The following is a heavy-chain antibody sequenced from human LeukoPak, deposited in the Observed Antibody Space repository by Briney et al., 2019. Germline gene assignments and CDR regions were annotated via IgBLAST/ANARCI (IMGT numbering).Heavy chain of an antibody. J-gene: IGHJ2*01. CDR3: ARQVYDSSGYYFGGGWYFDL. CDR1: GGSISSSSYY. D-gene: IGHD3-22*01. V-gene: IGHV4-39*01. Sequence: SETLSLTCTVSGGSISSSSYYWGWIRQPPGKGLEWIGSIYYSGSTNYNPSLKSRVTISVDTSKNQFSLKLSSVTAADTAVYYCARQVYDSSGYYFGGGWYFDLWGRGTLVTVSS. CDR2: IYYSGST.